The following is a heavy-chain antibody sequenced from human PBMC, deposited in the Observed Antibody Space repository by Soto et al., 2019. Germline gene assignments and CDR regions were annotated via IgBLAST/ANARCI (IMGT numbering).Heavy chain of an antibody. J-gene: IGHJ4*02. CDR3: ARETDDSSGYYGPEIRY. V-gene: IGHV1-3*01. Sequence: GASVKVSCKASGYTFTSYAMHWVRQAPGQRLEWMGWINAGNGNTKYSQKFQGRVTITRDTSASTAYMELSSLRSEDTAVYYCARETDDSSGYYGPEIRYWGQGPLVTVSS. CDR2: INAGNGNT. D-gene: IGHD3-22*01. CDR1: GYTFTSYA.